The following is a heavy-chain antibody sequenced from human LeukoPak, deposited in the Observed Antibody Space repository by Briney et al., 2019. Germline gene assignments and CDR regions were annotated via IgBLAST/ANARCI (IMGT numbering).Heavy chain of an antibody. V-gene: IGHV4-39*01. CDR3: ARHLVSSYYYNDY. J-gene: IGHJ4*02. Sequence: SETLSLTCSVSGASVTTGIVYWTWFRQLPGKGLEWIGFIYDSGSTYYNPSLKSRVTISVDTSKNQFSLKLSSVTAADTAVYYCARHLVSSYYYNDYWGQGTLVTVSS. CDR2: IYDSGST. CDR1: GASVTTGIVY. D-gene: IGHD3-10*01.